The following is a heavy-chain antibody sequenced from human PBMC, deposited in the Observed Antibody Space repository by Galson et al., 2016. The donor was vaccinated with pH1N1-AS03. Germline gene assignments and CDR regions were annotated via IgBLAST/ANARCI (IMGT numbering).Heavy chain of an antibody. Sequence: SLRLSCAASGFTINNNYMSWVRQAPGKGLEWVSVIYGGGDTFYADSVKGRFTISRDNSKNTVDLQMNSLRVEDTAVYYCAGEPWGSTQGEYWGQGTLATVSS. CDR1: GFTINNNY. D-gene: IGHD3-16*01. V-gene: IGHV3-53*01. CDR2: IYGGGDT. J-gene: IGHJ4*02. CDR3: AGEPWGSTQGEY.